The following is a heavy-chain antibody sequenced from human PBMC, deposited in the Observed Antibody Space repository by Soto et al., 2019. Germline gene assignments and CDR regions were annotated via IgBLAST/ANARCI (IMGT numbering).Heavy chain of an antibody. Sequence: QITLKESGPTLVKPTQTLTLTCTFSGFSFSTSGVGVGWIRQPPGKALEWLALIYWDDDKRYSPSLKSRLTITKDTSKNQVVLTMTNMDPVDTATYYCAHRPVAAAGKGAFDYWGQGTLVTVSS. CDR3: AHRPVAAAGKGAFDY. CDR2: IYWDDDK. CDR1: GFSFSTSGVG. V-gene: IGHV2-5*02. J-gene: IGHJ4*02. D-gene: IGHD6-13*01.